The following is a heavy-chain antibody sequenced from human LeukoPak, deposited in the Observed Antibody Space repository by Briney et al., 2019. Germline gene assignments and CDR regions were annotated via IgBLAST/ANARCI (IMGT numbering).Heavy chain of an antibody. CDR3: ARCDDQSQWEYFDY. CDR2: IYYSGSGGT. V-gene: IGHV4-61*01. CDR1: GGSVSSGRYY. Sequence: PSETLSLSCTVSGGSVSSGRYYWSWIRQPPGKRLEWIGYIYYSGSGGTHYDPSLKSRVTISVDTSKNQFSLKLSSVIAADTAVYYCARCDDQSQWEYFDYWGQGTLVTVSS. J-gene: IGHJ4*02. D-gene: IGHD1-26*01.